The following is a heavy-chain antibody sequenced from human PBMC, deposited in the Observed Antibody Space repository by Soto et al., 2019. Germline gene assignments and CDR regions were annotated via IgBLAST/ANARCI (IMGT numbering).Heavy chain of an antibody. Sequence: QVQLVQSGAEVKKPGASVKVACKASGYTFTTHGSSWVRQAPGQGLEWMGWVSGDNGHTNYAQSLQGRVTMTTDTSTNTAYMELRSLRSDDTAVYYCARDLGYRRSGTCYREWFDPWGQGTLVTVSS. V-gene: IGHV1-18*01. CDR1: GYTFTTHG. CDR3: ARDLGYRRSGTCYREWFDP. D-gene: IGHD1-26*01. J-gene: IGHJ5*02. CDR2: VSGDNGHT.